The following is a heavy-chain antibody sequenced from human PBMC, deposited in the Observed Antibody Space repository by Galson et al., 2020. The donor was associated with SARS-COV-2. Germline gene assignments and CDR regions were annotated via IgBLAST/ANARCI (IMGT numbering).Heavy chain of an antibody. CDR1: GFTLSSYA. D-gene: IGHD3-22*01. J-gene: IGHJ4*02. CDR2: ISYDGSNK. V-gene: IGHV3-30*01. CDR3: ARDRTDSSGYFDY. Sequence: GGSLRLSCAASGFTLSSYAMHWVRQAPGKGLEWVAVISYDGSNKYYADSVKGRFTISRDNSKNTLYLQMNSLRAEDTAVYYCARDRTDSSGYFDYWGQGTLVTVSS.